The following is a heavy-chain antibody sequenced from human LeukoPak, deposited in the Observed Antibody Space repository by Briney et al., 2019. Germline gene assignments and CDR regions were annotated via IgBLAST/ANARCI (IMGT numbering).Heavy chain of an antibody. CDR3: AKTSRANSAYDSPFDY. V-gene: IGHV3-23*01. CDR2: VRGSGTDT. CDR1: GFTLSTYA. J-gene: IGHJ4*02. D-gene: IGHD5-12*01. Sequence: PGGSLRLSCAASGFTLSTYAMSWVRQAPGKGLEWVSAVRGSGTDTYYADSVKGRFTISRDNSKNTLYLQMNSLRAEDTAIYYCAKTSRANSAYDSPFDYWGQGTLVTVSS.